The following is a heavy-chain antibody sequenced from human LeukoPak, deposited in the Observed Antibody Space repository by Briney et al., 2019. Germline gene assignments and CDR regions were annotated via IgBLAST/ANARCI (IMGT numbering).Heavy chain of an antibody. V-gene: IGHV3-53*01. CDR3: ARDRGYGGLFDY. CDR1: GFTVSSNY. D-gene: IGHD5-18*01. CDR2: IYSGGST. Sequence: SGGSLRFSCAASGFTVSSNYMSWVRQAPGKGLEWVSVIYSGGSTYYADSVKGRFTISRDNSKNTLYLQMNSLRAEDTAVYYCARDRGYGGLFDYWGQGTLVTVSS. J-gene: IGHJ4*02.